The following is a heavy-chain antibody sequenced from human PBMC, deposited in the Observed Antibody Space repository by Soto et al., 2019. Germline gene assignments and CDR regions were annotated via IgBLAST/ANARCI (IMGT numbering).Heavy chain of an antibody. CDR2: ISGSGGST. V-gene: IGHV3-23*01. CDR1: GFTFSRYA. D-gene: IGHD1-26*01. Sequence: EVQLLESGGGLVQPGGSLRLSCAASGFTFSRYATSWVRQAPGKGLEWVSAISGSGGSTYYADSVKGRFTISRANSKNTLYLQMNSLRAEDTAVYYCAKGAVGWELLPGDYWGQGTLVTVSS. CDR3: AKGAVGWELLPGDY. J-gene: IGHJ4*02.